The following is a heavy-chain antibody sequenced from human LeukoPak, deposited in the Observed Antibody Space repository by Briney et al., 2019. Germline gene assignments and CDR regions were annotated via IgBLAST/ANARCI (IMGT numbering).Heavy chain of an antibody. J-gene: IGHJ3*02. CDR2: INAGNGNT. V-gene: IGHV1-3*03. D-gene: IGHD2-15*01. Sequence: ASVKVSCKASGYTFTSYAMHWVRQAPGQRLEWMGWINAGNGNTKYSQEFQGRVTITRDTSASTAYMELSSLRSEDTAVYYCARDLERGYCSGGSCARDAFDIWGQGTMVTVSS. CDR3: ARDLERGYCSGGSCARDAFDI. CDR1: GYTFTSYA.